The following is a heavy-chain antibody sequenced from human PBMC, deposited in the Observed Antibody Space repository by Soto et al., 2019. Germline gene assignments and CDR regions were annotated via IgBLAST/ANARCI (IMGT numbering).Heavy chain of an antibody. CDR1: GFTFGDYA. D-gene: IGHD6-13*01. Sequence: GGSLRLSCTASGFTFGDYAMSWFRQAPGKGLEWVGFIRSKAYGGTTEYAASVKGRFTISRDDSKSIAYLQMNSLKTEDTAVYYCTRDVVNEGRWGIPRVLPREGLDYWGQGTLVTVSS. J-gene: IGHJ4*02. CDR3: TRDVVNEGRWGIPRVLPREGLDY. CDR2: IRSKAYGGTT. V-gene: IGHV3-49*03.